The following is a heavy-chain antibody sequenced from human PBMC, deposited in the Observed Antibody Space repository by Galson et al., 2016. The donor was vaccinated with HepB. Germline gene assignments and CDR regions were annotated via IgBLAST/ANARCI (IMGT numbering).Heavy chain of an antibody. Sequence: SLRLSCAASGFTFSSYWMHWVRQAPGKGLLWGSRIKGDGTRPTYADSVKGRFTISSNNTKNTLYLQMDSLRAEDTAVYFSARDCDTTSHYGWFDPWGQGTLVTVSS. V-gene: IGHV3-74*01. CDR1: GFTFSSYW. J-gene: IGHJ5*02. CDR2: IKGDGTRP. D-gene: IGHD2/OR15-2a*01. CDR3: ARDCDTTSHYGWFDP.